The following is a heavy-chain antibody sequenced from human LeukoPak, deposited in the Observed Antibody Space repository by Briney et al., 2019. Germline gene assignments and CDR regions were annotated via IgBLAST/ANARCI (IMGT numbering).Heavy chain of an antibody. CDR1: GFTFSSYG. Sequence: GGSLRLSCAASGFTFSSYGMHWVRQAPGKGLEWVAFIRYGGSNKYYADSVKGRFTISRDNSKNTLYLQMNSLRAEDTAVYYCAKDRVGYYGSGSYFDYWGQGTLVTVSS. J-gene: IGHJ4*02. D-gene: IGHD3-10*01. CDR2: IRYGGSNK. V-gene: IGHV3-30*02. CDR3: AKDRVGYYGSGSYFDY.